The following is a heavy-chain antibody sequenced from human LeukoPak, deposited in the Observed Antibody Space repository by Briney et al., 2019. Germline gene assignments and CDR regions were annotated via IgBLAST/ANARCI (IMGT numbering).Heavy chain of an antibody. CDR1: GYTFTTYG. CDR3: ARNFWSGYYEPDYYYYYMDV. V-gene: IGHV1-18*01. J-gene: IGHJ6*03. Sequence: ASVKVSCKTSGYTFTTYGINWVRQAPGQGLEWMGWISAYNGNTNYAQKLQGRVTMTTDTSTSTAYMELRSLRSDDTAVYYCARNFWSGYYEPDYYYYYMDVWGKGTTVTVSS. D-gene: IGHD3-3*01. CDR2: ISAYNGNT.